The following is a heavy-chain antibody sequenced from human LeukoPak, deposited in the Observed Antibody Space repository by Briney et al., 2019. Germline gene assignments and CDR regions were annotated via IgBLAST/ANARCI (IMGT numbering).Heavy chain of an antibody. CDR2: IYWDDDK. CDR1: GFSLSTSGVG. Sequence: SGPTLVKPTQTLTLTCTFSGFSLSTSGVGVGWIRQPPGKALEWLALIYWDDDKRYSPSLKRRLTITKDTSKNQVVFTMTNMDPVDTATYYCVHKGASGSFDYWGQGTLVTVSS. D-gene: IGHD3-10*01. V-gene: IGHV2-5*02. CDR3: VHKGASGSFDY. J-gene: IGHJ4*02.